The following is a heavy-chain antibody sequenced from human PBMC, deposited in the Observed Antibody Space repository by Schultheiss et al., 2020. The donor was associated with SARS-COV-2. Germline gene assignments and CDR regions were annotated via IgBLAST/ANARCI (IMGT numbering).Heavy chain of an antibody. Sequence: ASVKVSCKASGYTFTGYYIHWVRQAPGQGLEWMGIVNTRGGTTLYAQKFQGRVTITADESTSTAYMELSSLRSEDTAVYYCARADVVLMEGRVYYFDYWGQGTLVTVSS. CDR2: VNTRGGTT. D-gene: IGHD2-8*01. CDR3: ARADVVLMEGRVYYFDY. J-gene: IGHJ4*02. CDR1: GYTFTGYY. V-gene: IGHV1-46*01.